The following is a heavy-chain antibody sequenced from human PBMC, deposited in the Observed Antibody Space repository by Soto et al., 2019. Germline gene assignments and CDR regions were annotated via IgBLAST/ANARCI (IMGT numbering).Heavy chain of an antibody. CDR1: GLTFSRYW. D-gene: IGHD3-10*01. CDR3: GRGGQYAPGAYYADW. CDR2: ISSDGTTT. V-gene: IGHV3-74*01. Sequence: EVQLVESGGDLGQPGGSLRLSCAASGLTFSRYWMHWVRQAPGQGLVWLSRISSDGTTTSYADSVKGRFTISRDNAKNPRHLQMSKPSAEDTATYYWGRGGQYAPGAYYADWWGQGNLVTVSP. J-gene: IGHJ4*02.